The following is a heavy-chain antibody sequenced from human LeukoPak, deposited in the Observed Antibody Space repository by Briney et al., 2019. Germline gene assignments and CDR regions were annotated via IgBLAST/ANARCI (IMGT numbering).Heavy chain of an antibody. J-gene: IGHJ4*02. V-gene: IGHV4-4*09. CDR1: GGSISSYY. Sequence: SETLSLTCTVSGGSISSYYWSWIRQPPGKGLEWIGYIYTSGSTNYNPSLKSRATISVDTSKNQFSLKLSSVTAADTAVYYCASSTSYLGQTFDYWGQGTLVTVSS. D-gene: IGHD2-2*01. CDR3: ASSTSYLGQTFDY. CDR2: IYTSGST.